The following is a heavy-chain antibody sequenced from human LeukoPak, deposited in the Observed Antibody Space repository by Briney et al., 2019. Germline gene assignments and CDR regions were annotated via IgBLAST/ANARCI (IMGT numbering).Heavy chain of an antibody. CDR3: ARASGITIFGVVRVRRWFDP. J-gene: IGHJ5*02. D-gene: IGHD3-3*01. V-gene: IGHV4-34*12. CDR1: GGSFSGYY. CDR2: IIHSGST. Sequence: SETLSLTCAVSGGSFSGYYWCWIRQPPGKGLEWVGEIIHSGSTNYNPSLKSRVTISVDTSKNQFSLKLSSVTAADTAVYYCARASGITIFGVVRVRRWFDPWGQGTLVTVSS.